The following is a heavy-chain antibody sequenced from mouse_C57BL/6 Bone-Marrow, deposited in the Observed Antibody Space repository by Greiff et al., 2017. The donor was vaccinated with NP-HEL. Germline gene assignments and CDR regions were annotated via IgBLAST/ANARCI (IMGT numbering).Heavy chain of an antibody. V-gene: IGHV2-2*01. CDR2: IWSGGST. CDR3: ARGRGSSPAWFAY. CDR1: GFSLTSYG. J-gene: IGHJ3*01. D-gene: IGHD1-1*01. Sequence: VQLVESGPGLVQPSQSLSITCTVSGFSLTSYGVHWVRQSPGKGLEWLGVIWSGGSTDYNAAFISRLSISKDNSKSQVFFKMNSLQADDTAIYYCARGRGSSPAWFAYWGQGTLVTVSA.